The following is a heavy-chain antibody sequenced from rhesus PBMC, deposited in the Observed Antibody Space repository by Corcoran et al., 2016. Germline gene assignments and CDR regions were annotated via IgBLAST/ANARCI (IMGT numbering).Heavy chain of an antibody. CDR3: AKVGIQRVQLIDY. V-gene: IGHV3-103*01. J-gene: IGHJ4*01. D-gene: IGHD5-42*01. Sequence: EVQLVETGGGLVQPGGALRLSCAASGFTFSSYAMQWVRQAPGKGLEWISAINSGGGSTYYADSVKGRFTISRDNSKNTLSLQMNSLRAEDTAVYYCAKVGIQRVQLIDYWGQGVLVTVSS. CDR2: INSGGGST. CDR1: GFTFSSYA.